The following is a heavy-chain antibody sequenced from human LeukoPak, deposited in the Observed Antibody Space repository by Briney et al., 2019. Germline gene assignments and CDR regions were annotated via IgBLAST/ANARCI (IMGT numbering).Heavy chain of an antibody. CDR2: IIPIFGTA. CDR1: GGTFSSYA. Sequence: ASVKVSCKASGGTFSSYAISWVRRAPGQGLEWMGGIIPIFGTANYAQKFQGRVTITADESTSTAYMELSSLRSEDTAVYYCASTAPALGYCSGGSCYSGFDYWGQGTLVTVSS. CDR3: ASTAPALGYCSGGSCYSGFDY. J-gene: IGHJ4*02. D-gene: IGHD2-15*01. V-gene: IGHV1-69*13.